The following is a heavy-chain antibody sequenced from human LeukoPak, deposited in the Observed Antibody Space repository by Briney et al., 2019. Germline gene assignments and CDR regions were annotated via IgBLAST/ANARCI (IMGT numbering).Heavy chain of an antibody. CDR1: GFTFSSYE. CDR3: ARESVVVVPAATKYGMDV. J-gene: IGHJ6*04. V-gene: IGHV3-48*03. Sequence: PGGSLRLSCAASGFTFSSYEMNWVRQAPGKGLEWVSYISSSGSTIYYADSVKGRFTISRDNAKNSLYLQMNSLRAEDTAVYYCARESVVVVPAATKYGMDVWGKGARSPSPQ. CDR2: ISSSGSTI. D-gene: IGHD2-2*01.